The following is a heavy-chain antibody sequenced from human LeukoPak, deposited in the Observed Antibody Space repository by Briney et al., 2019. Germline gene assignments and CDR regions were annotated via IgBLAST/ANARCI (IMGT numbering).Heavy chain of an antibody. V-gene: IGHV3-23*01. CDR1: GFTFSSYA. CDR3: ATQSGYDSSGSLYFQH. D-gene: IGHD3-22*01. Sequence: PGGSLRLSCAASGFTFSSYAMSWVRQAPGKGLEWVSTISGSGGSTYYTDSVKGRFTISRDNSKNTLYLQMNSLRAEDTAVYYCATQSGYDSSGSLYFQHWGQGTLVTVSS. J-gene: IGHJ1*01. CDR2: ISGSGGST.